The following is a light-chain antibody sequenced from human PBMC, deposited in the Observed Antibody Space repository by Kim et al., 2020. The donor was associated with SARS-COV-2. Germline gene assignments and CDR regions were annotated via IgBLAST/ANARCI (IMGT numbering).Light chain of an antibody. Sequence: ENVLTQSPATLSLSPGERATLSCRASHSVSSNFFCWYQQHPGPAPRLICYGASSRTAGIPDSSSGGAWGADSPITSSRLAPDVVALYYWKRNIETPLSFGGGTKVDIK. V-gene: IGKV3-20*01. CDR2: GAS. CDR1: HSVSSNF. CDR3: KRNIETPLS. J-gene: IGKJ4*01.